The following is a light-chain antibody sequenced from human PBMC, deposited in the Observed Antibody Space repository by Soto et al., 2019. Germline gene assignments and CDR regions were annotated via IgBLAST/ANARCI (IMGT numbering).Light chain of an antibody. V-gene: IGLV2-14*01. CDR3: SSYTSGTTLYV. CDR2: ASS. Sequence: QSALTQPASVSGSPGQSITISCTGTSSDVGGYNDVSWYQHHAGKAPRLMIYASSNRPSGVSHRFSGSRSGNTASLTISGLQAEDEADYYCSSYTSGTTLYVFGTGTKLTVL. CDR1: SSDVGGYND. J-gene: IGLJ1*01.